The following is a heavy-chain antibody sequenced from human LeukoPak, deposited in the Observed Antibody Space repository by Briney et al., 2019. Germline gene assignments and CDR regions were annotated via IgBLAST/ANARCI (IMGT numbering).Heavy chain of an antibody. Sequence: ASVKVSFKASGYTFTGYYMHWVRQAPGQGLEWMGRINPNSGGTNYAQKFQGRVTMTRDTSISTAYMELSSLRSGDTAVYYCAREAPLRWLLDYWGQGTLVTVSS. V-gene: IGHV1-2*06. D-gene: IGHD5-24*01. CDR2: INPNSGGT. CDR1: GYTFTGYY. J-gene: IGHJ4*02. CDR3: AREAPLRWLLDY.